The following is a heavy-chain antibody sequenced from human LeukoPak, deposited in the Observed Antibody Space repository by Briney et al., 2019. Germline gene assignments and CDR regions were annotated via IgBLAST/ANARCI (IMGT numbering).Heavy chain of an antibody. V-gene: IGHV3-7*01. CDR3: ARDGDITLTGVIRGGDALDM. CDR1: GFTFSNYW. J-gene: IGHJ3*02. D-gene: IGHD3-10*01. Sequence: GGSLRLSCAASGFTFSNYWMTWVRQAPGKGLEWVANIKQDGSEKYYVDSVKGRFTISRDNARNSVYLQMNILKADDTAVHYCARDGDITLTGVIRGGDALDMWGRGTMVTVSS. CDR2: IKQDGSEK.